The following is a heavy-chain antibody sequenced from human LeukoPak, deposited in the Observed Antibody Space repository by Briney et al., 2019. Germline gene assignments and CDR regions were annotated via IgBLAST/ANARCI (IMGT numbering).Heavy chain of an antibody. Sequence: GGSLRLSCAASGFTFSSYGMHWVRQAPGKGLEWVAFIHYDGRNKYYGDSVKGRFSISRDNSQNTLYLQMNSLRAEDTAVYYCASPYGDYNYWGQETLVTVSS. D-gene: IGHD4-17*01. CDR2: IHYDGRNK. CDR3: ASPYGDYNY. CDR1: GFTFSSYG. V-gene: IGHV3-30*02. J-gene: IGHJ4*02.